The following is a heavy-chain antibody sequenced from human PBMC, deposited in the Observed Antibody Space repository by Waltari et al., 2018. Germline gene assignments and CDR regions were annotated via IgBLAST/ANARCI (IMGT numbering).Heavy chain of an antibody. CDR3: VRSPFVPGYVGYDYVWFDS. CDR1: GDSVTSDYY. J-gene: IGHJ5*01. V-gene: IGHV4-38-2*01. Sequence: QVQLQESGPGLVKPSETLSLTCGVSGDSVTSDYYWGWIRQPPGKGLGWIGSILHRGSPDYNPSLKSGCTLSVDMSKNQFSLNLRSVTAADTAVYYCVRSPFVPGYVGYDYVWFDSWGQGTLATVSS. D-gene: IGHD5-12*01. CDR2: ILHRGSP.